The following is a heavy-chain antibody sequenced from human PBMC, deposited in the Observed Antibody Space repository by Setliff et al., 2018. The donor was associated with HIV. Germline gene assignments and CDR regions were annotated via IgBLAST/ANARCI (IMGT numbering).Heavy chain of an antibody. J-gene: IGHJ2*01. Sequence: PEETLSLPCTVSGGSISNYYWSWIRQPPGKGLEWIGYIYPIGSPDFPSGNTVYNPSFTSRLTLSLDTSKNQFSLKLTSVTAADAALYYCARRPKWGLFDLWGRGTLVTVSS. V-gene: IGHV4-59*08. D-gene: IGHD7-27*01. CDR3: ARRPKWGLFDL. CDR2: IYPIGSP. CDR1: GGSISNYY.